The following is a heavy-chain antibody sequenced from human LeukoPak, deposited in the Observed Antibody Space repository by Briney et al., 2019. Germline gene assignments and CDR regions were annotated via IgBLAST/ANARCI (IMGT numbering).Heavy chain of an antibody. CDR2: IYYSGST. CDR3: ARVSGADSGETLFDY. CDR1: GCSISSVGYY. V-gene: IGHV4-31*03. J-gene: IGHJ4*02. Sequence: PSETLSLTFPVSGCSISSVGYYWSWIRQHPGKGLEWIGYIYYSGSTYYNPSLKSRVIISVNTYKNQFSLKLSSVTAADTAVYYCARVSGADSGETLFDYWGQGTLVTVSS. D-gene: IGHD1-26*01.